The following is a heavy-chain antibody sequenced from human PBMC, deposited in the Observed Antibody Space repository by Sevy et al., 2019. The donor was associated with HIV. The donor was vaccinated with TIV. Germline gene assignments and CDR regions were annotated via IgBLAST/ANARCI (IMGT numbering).Heavy chain of an antibody. V-gene: IGHV3-48*03. J-gene: IGHJ4*02. CDR2: ISNSGTSM. CDR3: ARDLPPSATTVAHFDC. Sequence: GGSLRLSCVASGFTFSSYEMNWVRQAPGKGLEWVSYISNSGTSMYYSDSVKGRLTISRDNARNSLYLQMNSLRAEDTAVYDCARDLPPSATTVAHFDCWGQGTLVTVSS. CDR1: GFTFSSYE. D-gene: IGHD4-17*01.